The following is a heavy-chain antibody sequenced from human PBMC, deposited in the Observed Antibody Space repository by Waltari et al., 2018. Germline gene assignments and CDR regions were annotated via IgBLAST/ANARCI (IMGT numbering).Heavy chain of an antibody. V-gene: IGHV4-59*01. D-gene: IGHD5-12*01. CDR2: IYYSGST. CDR3: ARGGSKDGYNYDYFDY. Sequence: QVQLQESGPGLVKPSETRSLTCTVSGGSISSYYGSWIRPPPGKGLEWIGYIYYSGSTNYNPSLKSRVTISVDTSKNQFSLKLSSVTAADMAVYYCARGGSKDGYNYDYFDYWGQGTLVTVSS. J-gene: IGHJ4*02. CDR1: GGSISSYY.